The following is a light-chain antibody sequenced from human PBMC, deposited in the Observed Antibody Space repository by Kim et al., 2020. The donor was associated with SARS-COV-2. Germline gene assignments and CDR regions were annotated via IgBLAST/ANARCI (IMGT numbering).Light chain of an antibody. CDR2: GES. Sequence: SPGERVTLSCRASQSVKNNLAWYQQRPGQAPRLLIYGESTRATDISARFSGSGSGTEFTLTIRSLQSEDLAVYYCQQYNDWPLLTFGGGTKVDIK. V-gene: IGKV3-15*01. CDR1: QSVKNN. J-gene: IGKJ4*01. CDR3: QQYNDWPLLT.